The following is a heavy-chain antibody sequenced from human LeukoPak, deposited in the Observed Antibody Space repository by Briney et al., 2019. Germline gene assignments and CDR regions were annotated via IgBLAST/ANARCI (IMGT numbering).Heavy chain of an antibody. Sequence: SETLSLTCAVYGGSFSGYYWSWIRQPPAPGLEWIGEINHSGSTNYNPSLKSRVTISVDTSKNQFPLKLSSVTAADTAVYYCARRLITFGGVIVTCFDYWGQGTLVTVSS. V-gene: IGHV4-34*01. CDR3: ARRLITFGGVIVTCFDY. D-gene: IGHD3-16*02. J-gene: IGHJ4*02. CDR2: INHSGST. CDR1: GGSFSGYY.